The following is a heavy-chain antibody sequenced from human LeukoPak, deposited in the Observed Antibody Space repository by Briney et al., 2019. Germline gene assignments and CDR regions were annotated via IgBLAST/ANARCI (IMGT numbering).Heavy chain of an antibody. CDR2: IKSKTDGGTT. Sequence: GGSLRLSCAASGFTFSNAWMSWVRQAPGKGLEWVGRIKSKTDGGTTDYAAPVKGRFTISRDDSKNTLYLQMNSLKTEDTAVYYCTTTPYSSSWYGGYYYYGMDVWGQGTTVTVSS. CDR1: GFTFSNAW. D-gene: IGHD6-13*01. J-gene: IGHJ6*02. V-gene: IGHV3-15*01. CDR3: TTTPYSSSWYGGYYYYGMDV.